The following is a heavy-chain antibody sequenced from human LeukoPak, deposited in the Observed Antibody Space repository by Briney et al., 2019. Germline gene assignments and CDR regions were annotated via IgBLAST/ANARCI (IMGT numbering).Heavy chain of an antibody. Sequence: GSLRLSCAASGFTFNGYNMHWVRQAPGKGLEWVAIISYDGNNKYYADSVKGRFTISRDNSKNTLYLQVNSLRAEDTAVFYCAKGHYGGNRDYFDYWGQGTLVTVSS. CDR1: GFTFNGYN. CDR3: AKGHYGGNRDYFDY. D-gene: IGHD4-23*01. J-gene: IGHJ4*02. V-gene: IGHV3-30*18. CDR2: ISYDGNNK.